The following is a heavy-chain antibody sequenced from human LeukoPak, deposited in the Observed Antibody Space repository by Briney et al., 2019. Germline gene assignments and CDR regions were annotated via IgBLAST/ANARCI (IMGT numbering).Heavy chain of an antibody. D-gene: IGHD3-16*01. CDR3: ARSNRLRNWFDP. CDR1: GFTFSSYA. V-gene: IGHV3-23*01. CDR2: ISGSGGNT. Sequence: GGSLRLSCAASGFTFSSYAMSWVRQAPGKGLEWVSAISGSGGNTYYADSVKGRFTISRDNSKNTLYLQMNSLRAEDTAVYYCARSNRLRNWFDPWGQGTLVTVSS. J-gene: IGHJ5*02.